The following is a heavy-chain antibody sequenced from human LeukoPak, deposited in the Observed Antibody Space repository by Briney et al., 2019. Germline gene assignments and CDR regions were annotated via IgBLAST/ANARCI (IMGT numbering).Heavy chain of an antibody. CDR2: TYYRSKWYN. V-gene: IGHV6-1*01. J-gene: IGHJ6*02. CDR1: GDSVSSNSAA. Sequence: SQTLSLTCAISGDSVSSNSAAWNWIRQSPSRGLEWLGRTYYRSKWYNDYAVSVKSRITINPDTSKNQFSLQLNSVTPEDTAVYYCARARYSSSSRYYYYGMDAWGQGTTVTVSS. CDR3: ARARYSSSSRYYYYGMDA. D-gene: IGHD6-6*01.